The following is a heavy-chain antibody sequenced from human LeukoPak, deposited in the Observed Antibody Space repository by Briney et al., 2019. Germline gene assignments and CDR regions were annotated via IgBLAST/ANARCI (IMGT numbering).Heavy chain of an antibody. CDR2: IWYDGSNK. J-gene: IGHJ3*02. D-gene: IGHD1-26*01. CDR1: GFTFSSYG. V-gene: IGHV3-33*06. Sequence: GGSLRLSCAASGFTFSSYGMHWVRQAPGKGLEWVAVIWYDGSNKYYADSVKGRFTISRDNSKNTLYLQMRSLRAGDTAVYYCAKAHSGSYPGAFDIWGQGTMVTVSS. CDR3: AKAHSGSYPGAFDI.